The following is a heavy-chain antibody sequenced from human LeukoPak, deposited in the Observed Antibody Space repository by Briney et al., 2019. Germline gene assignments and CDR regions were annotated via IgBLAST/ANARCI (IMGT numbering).Heavy chain of an antibody. CDR3: ARRMATSDWGLDY. V-gene: IGHV5-51*01. Sequence: ASVKISCKASGYTFTSYWIAWVRQMHGKGPECIGMIYPGDSDTRYTPSFHGHVTISADKSVSTAYLQWSSLKVSDSATYYCARRMATSDWGLDYWGQGTLVTVSS. CDR2: IYPGDSDT. J-gene: IGHJ4*02. CDR1: GYTFTSYW. D-gene: IGHD3-16*01.